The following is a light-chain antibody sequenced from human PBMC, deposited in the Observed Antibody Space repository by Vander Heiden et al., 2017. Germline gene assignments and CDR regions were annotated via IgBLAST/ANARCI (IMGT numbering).Light chain of an antibody. Sequence: QSALTQPPSVSGSPRQSITISCTGTSSDVGGDTYVSWYQQHPGKAPKLMIFEVSHRPSGVSHRFSGSNSGTTASLTISRLQADDEADYYCSSYTSTSTPHFVFGTGTTLTVL. J-gene: IGLJ1*01. CDR3: SSYTSTSTPHFV. CDR1: SSDVGGDTY. V-gene: IGLV2-14*01. CDR2: EVS.